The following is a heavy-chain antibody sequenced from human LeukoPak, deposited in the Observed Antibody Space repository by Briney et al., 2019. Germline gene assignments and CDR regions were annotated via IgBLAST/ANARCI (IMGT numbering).Heavy chain of an antibody. CDR1: GGSISSYY. CDR3: ARGSKSPWYSSGCFDY. CDR2: IYYSGST. V-gene: IGHV4-59*01. Sequence: SETLSLTCTVSGGSISSYYWSWIRQPPGKGLEWIGYIYYSGSTNYNPSLKSRVTISVDTSKNQFSLKLSSVTAADTAVYYCARGSKSPWYSSGCFDYWGQGTLVTVSS. D-gene: IGHD6-19*01. J-gene: IGHJ4*02.